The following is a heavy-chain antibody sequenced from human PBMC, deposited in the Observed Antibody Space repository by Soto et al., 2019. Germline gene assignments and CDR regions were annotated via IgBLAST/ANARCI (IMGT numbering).Heavy chain of an antibody. CDR1: GFTFSSNT. V-gene: IGHV3-21*01. D-gene: IGHD5-12*01. Sequence: EVQLVESGGGLVKPGGSLRLSCAASGFTFSSNTMTWVRQAPGKGLEWVSSISSSSSFIYYADSVKGRFTISRDNAKNSLSLQMNSLRADDTAVYYCARDTCRDSGCSCRYWGQGTLVTVSS. J-gene: IGHJ4*02. CDR2: ISSSSSFI. CDR3: ARDTCRDSGCSCRY.